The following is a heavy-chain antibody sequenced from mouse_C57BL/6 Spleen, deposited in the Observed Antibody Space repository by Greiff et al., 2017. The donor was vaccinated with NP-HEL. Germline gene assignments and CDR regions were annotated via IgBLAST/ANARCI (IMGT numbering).Heavy chain of an antibody. CDR3: AREDDGPWFAY. CDR1: GFTFSDYG. Sequence: EVQLVESGGGLVKPGGSLKLSCAASGFTFSDYGMHWVRQAPEKGLEWVAYISSGSSTIYYADTVKGRFTISRDNAKNTLFLQMTSLRSEDTAMYYCAREDDGPWFAYWAKGLWSLSLQ. J-gene: IGHJ3*01. CDR2: ISSGSSTI. V-gene: IGHV5-17*01. D-gene: IGHD2-3*01.